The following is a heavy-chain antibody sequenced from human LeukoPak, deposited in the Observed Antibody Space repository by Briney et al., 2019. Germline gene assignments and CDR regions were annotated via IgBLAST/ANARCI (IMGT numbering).Heavy chain of an antibody. D-gene: IGHD6-13*01. CDR3: ARVIDVAAAGSFDS. V-gene: IGHV4-38-2*02. J-gene: IGHJ4*02. CDR1: GFSITTGYY. Sequence: SETLSLTCTVSGFSITTGYYWAWIRQPPGKGLEWIGTIFRIGSTYYNPSLKSRVTISVDTSKNQFSLKLSSVTAADTALYYCARVIDVAAAGSFDSWGQGTQVTVSS. CDR2: IFRIGST.